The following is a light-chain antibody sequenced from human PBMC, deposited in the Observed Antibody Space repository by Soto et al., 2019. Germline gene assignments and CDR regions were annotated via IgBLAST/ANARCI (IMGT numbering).Light chain of an antibody. Sequence: DIQLTQSPSTLSASVGDRVTITCLASQSISRWLAWYQQKPGAAPKLLIHAASTLESGVPSRFSGSRSGTEFTLTVSSLQPDDFATYYCQQYNDSFPYTFGQGTKLEIK. V-gene: IGKV1-5*03. CDR3: QQYNDSFPYT. CDR2: AAS. J-gene: IGKJ2*01. CDR1: QSISRW.